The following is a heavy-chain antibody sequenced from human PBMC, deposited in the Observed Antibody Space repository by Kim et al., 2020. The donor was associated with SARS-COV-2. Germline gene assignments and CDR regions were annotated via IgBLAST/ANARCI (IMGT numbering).Heavy chain of an antibody. D-gene: IGHD1-1*01. V-gene: IGHV4-39*07. CDR2: AYHSGTT. CDR1: GGSISSSSFY. CDR3: SRDLKIGTNPSPFDY. Sequence: SETLSLNCPVSGGSISSSSFYWGWIRQPPGKGLQWIGRAYHSGTTYYNPSLKSRVTISIDTSKNQFSLKLTSVTAADTAVYYCSRDLKIGTNPSPFDYWGQGTLVTVSS. J-gene: IGHJ4*02.